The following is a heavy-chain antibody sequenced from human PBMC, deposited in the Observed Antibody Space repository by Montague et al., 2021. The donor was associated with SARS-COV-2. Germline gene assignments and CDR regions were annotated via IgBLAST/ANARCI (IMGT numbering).Heavy chain of an antibody. J-gene: IGHJ4*02. D-gene: IGHD2-8*01. CDR3: ATITLGYCTNGVCQPPDY. CDR2: MYYSRST. Sequence: SMYYSRSTYYNPSLKSRVTISVDTSKSQFSLKLSSVTAADTAVYYCATITLGYCTNGVCQPPDYWGQGTLVTVSS. V-gene: IGHV4-39*01.